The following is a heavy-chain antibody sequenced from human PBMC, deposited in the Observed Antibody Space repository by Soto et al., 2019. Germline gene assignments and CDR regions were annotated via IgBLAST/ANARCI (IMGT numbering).Heavy chain of an antibody. J-gene: IGHJ5*01. CDR3: APMGYAAPHTGGYFFFDS. V-gene: IGHV4-4*07. Sequence: SETLSLTCTVSGGSISSYYWNWIRQPAGKGLEWIGRIYSSGTTNYNPSLKSRVTMSVDTSKNQFSLKLNSVTAADTAVYYCAPMGYAAPHTGGYFFFDSRGQGTPVTVSS. D-gene: IGHD2-8*02. CDR1: GGSISSYY. CDR2: IYSSGTT.